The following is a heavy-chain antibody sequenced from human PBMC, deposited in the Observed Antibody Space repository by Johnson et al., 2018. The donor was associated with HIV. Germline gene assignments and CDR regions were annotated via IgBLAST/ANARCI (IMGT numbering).Heavy chain of an antibody. CDR3: AREKRWGLMITFGGPHAFDI. V-gene: IGHV3-43D*03. CDR2: INWDGDST. CDR1: RFTFDDYA. D-gene: IGHD3-16*01. Sequence: VESGGVVVQPGGSLRLSCETSRFTFDDYAMHWVRQAPGKGLEWVSLINWDGDSTYYADSVKGRFTISRDNSKNSLYLQMNSLRPEDTAVYYCAREKRWGLMITFGGPHAFDIWGQGTMVTVSS. J-gene: IGHJ3*02.